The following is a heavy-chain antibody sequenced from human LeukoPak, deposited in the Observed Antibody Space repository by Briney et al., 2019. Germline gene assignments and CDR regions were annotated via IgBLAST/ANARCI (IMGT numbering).Heavy chain of an antibody. CDR2: VYFSGST. V-gene: IGHV4-61*02. CDR1: DASVSSNYY. J-gene: IGHJ3*02. D-gene: IGHD3-16*01. Sequence: SETLSLTCTVSDASVSSNYYWSWIRQPAGKGLEWIGRVYFSGSTNYNPSLKSRVTISLDTSKNQFSLNLSSVTAADTAVYYCARSRRVATSRIIAFDIWGQGTMVSVSS. CDR3: ARSRRVATSRIIAFDI.